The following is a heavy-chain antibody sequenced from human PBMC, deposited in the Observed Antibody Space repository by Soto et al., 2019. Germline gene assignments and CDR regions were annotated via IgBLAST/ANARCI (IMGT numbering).Heavy chain of an antibody. CDR1: GYTFTSYG. Sequence: GASVKVSCKASGYTFTSYGISWVRQAPGQGLEWMGWISAYNGNTNYAQKLQGRVTMTTDTSTSTAYMELRSLRSDDTAVYYCARDHVYGSGSYYNKNFDYWGQGTLVTVS. CDR2: ISAYNGNT. D-gene: IGHD3-10*01. CDR3: ARDHVYGSGSYYNKNFDY. J-gene: IGHJ4*02. V-gene: IGHV1-18*01.